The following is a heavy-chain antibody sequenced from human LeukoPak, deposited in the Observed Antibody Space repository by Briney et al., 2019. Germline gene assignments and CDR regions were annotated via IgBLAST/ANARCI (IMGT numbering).Heavy chain of an antibody. CDR3: ARANSALNLDIVATYGMDV. J-gene: IGHJ6*02. CDR1: GLRFRNYG. Sequence: GGSLRLSCAASGLRFRNYGMHWVRQAPGKGLEWVAVIWYDGSNQYYVDSVKSRFTVSRDNAKNTLYLQMNSLRAEDTAVYYCARANSALNLDIVATYGMDVWGQGTTVTVSS. CDR2: IWYDGSNQ. V-gene: IGHV3-33*01. D-gene: IGHD5-12*01.